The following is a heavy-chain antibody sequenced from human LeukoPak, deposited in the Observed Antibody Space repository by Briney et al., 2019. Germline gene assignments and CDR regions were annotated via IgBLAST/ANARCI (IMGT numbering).Heavy chain of an antibody. Sequence: PGGSLRLSCAASGFTFDDYGMSWVRQAPGKGLEWVSGINWNGGSTAYADSVKGRFTISRDNAKKSLYLQMNSLRAEDTALYYCARVFSHDSSAYYYGQFDYWGQGTLVTVPS. CDR1: GFTFDDYG. CDR3: ARVFSHDSSAYYYGQFDY. CDR2: INWNGGST. D-gene: IGHD3-22*01. V-gene: IGHV3-20*04. J-gene: IGHJ4*02.